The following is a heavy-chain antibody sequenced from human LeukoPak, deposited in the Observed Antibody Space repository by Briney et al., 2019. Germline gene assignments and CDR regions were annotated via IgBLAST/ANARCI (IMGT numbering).Heavy chain of an antibody. CDR2: IIPIFGTA. Sequence: GASVKVSCKASGGTFSSYAISWVRQAPGQGLEWMGGIIPIFGTANYAQKFQGRVTITADESTSTAYMELSSLRSEDTAVYYCARGMRDYGSGSYVPYYMDVWGKGTTVTISS. CDR1: GGTFSSYA. CDR3: ARGMRDYGSGSYVPYYMDV. D-gene: IGHD3-16*01. J-gene: IGHJ6*03. V-gene: IGHV1-69*13.